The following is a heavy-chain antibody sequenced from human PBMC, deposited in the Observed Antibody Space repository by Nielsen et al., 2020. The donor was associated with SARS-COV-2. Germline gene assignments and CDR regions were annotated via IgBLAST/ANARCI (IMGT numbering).Heavy chain of an antibody. D-gene: IGHD5-12*01. V-gene: IGHV3-53*01. CDR2: IYSGGST. J-gene: IGHJ6*02. CDR1: GFTVSSNY. CDR3: AGELGIVATIPLLWDYGMDV. Sequence: GESLKISCAASGFTVSSNYMSWVRQAPGKGLEWVSVIYSGGSTYYADSVKGRFTISRDNSKNTLYLQMNSLRAEDTAVYYCAGELGIVATIPLLWDYGMDVWGQGTTVTVSS.